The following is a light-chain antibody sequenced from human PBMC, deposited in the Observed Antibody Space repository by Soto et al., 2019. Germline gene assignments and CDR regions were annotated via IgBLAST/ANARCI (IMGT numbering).Light chain of an antibody. Sequence: EMVMTQSPATLSVSPGETASLSCRASQSAGNFLAWYQQKPGQAPRLLIYYISTRATGIPARFSGSGSGTEFTLTINSLQSEDSAVYYCQQHNQWPITFAQGTRLEIK. CDR1: QSAGNF. CDR3: QQHNQWPIT. CDR2: YIS. J-gene: IGKJ5*01. V-gene: IGKV3D-15*01.